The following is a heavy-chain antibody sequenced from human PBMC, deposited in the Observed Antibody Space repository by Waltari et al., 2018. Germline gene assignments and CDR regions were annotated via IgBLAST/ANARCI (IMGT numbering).Heavy chain of an antibody. CDR2: IYHSGST. CDR1: GGSISSGGYS. CDR3: ARGSTVTYWYFDL. Sequence: QLQLQESVSGLVKPSQTLSLTCAVSGGSISSGGYSLSWIRQPPGKGLEWIGYIYHSGSTYYNPSLKSRVTISVDRSKNQFSLKLSSVTAADTAVYYCARGSTVTYWYFDLWGRGTLVTVSS. D-gene: IGHD4-17*01. V-gene: IGHV4-30-2*01. J-gene: IGHJ2*01.